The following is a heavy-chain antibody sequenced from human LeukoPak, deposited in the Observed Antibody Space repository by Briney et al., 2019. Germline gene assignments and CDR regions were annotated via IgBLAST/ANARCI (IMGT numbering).Heavy chain of an antibody. D-gene: IGHD4-23*01. CDR3: ARGHYGGEFDY. J-gene: IGHJ4*02. CDR2: ISSSGTT. CDR1: GGSITSHSCF. Sequence: SETLSLTCSVSGGSITSHSCFWGWIRQPPGKGLEWIGSISSSGTTYYNPSLRSRVTISVDTSKNQFSLKLSSMTAADTAVYYCARGHYGGEFDYWGQGTLVTVSS. V-gene: IGHV4-39*01.